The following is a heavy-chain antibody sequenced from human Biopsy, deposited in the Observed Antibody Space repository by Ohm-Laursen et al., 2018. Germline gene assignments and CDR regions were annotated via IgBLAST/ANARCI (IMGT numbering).Heavy chain of an antibody. D-gene: IGHD2/OR15-2a*01. CDR1: GGSISSDY. Sequence: SDTLSLTCTASGGSISSDYWSWIRQTPGKGLEWIGYIYYSGSNNYNPSLKSRVTISVDTSKNQFSLRLNSVTAADTAVYYCARATNSTGWPYYYFYGMDVWGQGTTVTVSS. CDR2: IYYSGSN. CDR3: ARATNSTGWPYYYFYGMDV. J-gene: IGHJ6*02. V-gene: IGHV4-59*07.